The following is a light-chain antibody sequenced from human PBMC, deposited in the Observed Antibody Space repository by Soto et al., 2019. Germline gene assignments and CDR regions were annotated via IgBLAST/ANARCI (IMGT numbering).Light chain of an antibody. CDR3: QQYGSSPPIT. J-gene: IGKJ5*01. Sequence: EIVLTQSPGTLSLSPWERATLSCRASQSVSSSYLAWYQQKPGQAPRLLIYGASSRATGIPDRFSGSGSGTDFTLTNSRLEHEDFAVYYCQQYGSSPPITFGQGTRLEIK. V-gene: IGKV3-20*01. CDR1: QSVSSSY. CDR2: GAS.